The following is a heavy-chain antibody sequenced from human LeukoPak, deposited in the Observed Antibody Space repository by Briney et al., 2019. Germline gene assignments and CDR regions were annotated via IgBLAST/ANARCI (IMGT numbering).Heavy chain of an antibody. J-gene: IGHJ6*02. Sequence: GESLKISCKGSGYSFTSYWIGWVRQMPGEGLELMGIIYPGDSDTRYSPSFQGQVTISADKSISTAYLQWSSLKASDTAMYYCARTFIVVVPAAIEYYGMDVWGQGTTVTVSS. CDR3: ARTFIVVVPAAIEYYGMDV. V-gene: IGHV5-51*01. CDR1: GYSFTSYW. D-gene: IGHD2-2*01. CDR2: IYPGDSDT.